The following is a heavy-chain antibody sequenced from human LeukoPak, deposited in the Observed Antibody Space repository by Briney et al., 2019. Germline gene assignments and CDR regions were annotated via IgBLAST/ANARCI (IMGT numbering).Heavy chain of an antibody. Sequence: PGGSLRLSCAASGFTVSSNYMSWVRQAPGKGLEWVSVIYSGGSTYYADSVKGRFTISRDNSKNTLYLQMNSLRAEDTAVYYCARDNPAYSGSHYWGQGTLVTVSS. V-gene: IGHV3-53*01. D-gene: IGHD1-26*01. CDR2: IYSGGST. CDR3: ARDNPAYSGSHY. J-gene: IGHJ4*02. CDR1: GFTVSSNY.